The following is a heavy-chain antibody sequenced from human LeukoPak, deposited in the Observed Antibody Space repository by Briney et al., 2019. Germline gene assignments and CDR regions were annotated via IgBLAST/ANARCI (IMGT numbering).Heavy chain of an antibody. D-gene: IGHD2-2*02. CDR1: GGSISSSSYY. CDR3: ARQYTLGGGFLDY. Sequence: PSETLSLTCTVSGGSISSSSYYWGWIRQPPGKGLEWIGNIYYSGSTYYNPSLKSRVTISVDTSKNQFSLKLTSATAADTAVYYCARQYTLGGGFLDYWGQGILVTVSS. CDR2: IYYSGST. V-gene: IGHV4-39*01. J-gene: IGHJ4*02.